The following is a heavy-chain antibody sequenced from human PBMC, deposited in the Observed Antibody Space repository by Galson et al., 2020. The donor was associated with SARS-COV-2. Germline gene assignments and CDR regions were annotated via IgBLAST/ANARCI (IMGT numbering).Heavy chain of an antibody. Sequence: TGGSLRLSCAAYGFTFSKYAMSWVRQAPGMGLEWVSAILSGGSTTYADSVKGWFTISRDNSKNTLYLQMNSLRAEDTAVYYCANGASPDYWGQGTLVTVSS. J-gene: IGHJ4*02. CDR3: ANGASPDY. V-gene: IGHV3-23*01. CDR1: GFTFSKYA. CDR2: ILSGGST.